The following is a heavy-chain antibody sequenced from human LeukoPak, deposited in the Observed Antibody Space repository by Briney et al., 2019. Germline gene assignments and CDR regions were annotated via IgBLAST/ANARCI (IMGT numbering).Heavy chain of an antibody. Sequence: ASVKVSCKASGYTFTGYYLHWVRQAPGQGLEWMGWINPNSGGTNYVQKFQGRVTMTRDTSVSTAYMELSRLRSDDTAVYYCTSGASIRLSDWLLGGYFDYWGQGTLATVSS. D-gene: IGHD3-9*01. CDR1: GYTFTGYY. CDR3: TSGASIRLSDWLLGGYFDY. V-gene: IGHV1-2*02. J-gene: IGHJ4*02. CDR2: INPNSGGT.